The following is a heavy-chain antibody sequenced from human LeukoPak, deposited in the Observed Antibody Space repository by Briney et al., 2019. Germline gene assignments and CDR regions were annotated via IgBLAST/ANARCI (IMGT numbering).Heavy chain of an antibody. D-gene: IGHD3-22*01. Sequence: GGSPRLSCAASGFTFSNAWMSWVRQAPGKGLEWVANIKQDGSEKYYVDSVRGRFTISRDNAKNSLYLQMNSLRAEDTAVYYCARIGDSSGYYPGAFDIWGQGTMVAVSS. CDR2: IKQDGSEK. CDR1: GFTFSNAW. J-gene: IGHJ3*02. V-gene: IGHV3-7*01. CDR3: ARIGDSSGYYPGAFDI.